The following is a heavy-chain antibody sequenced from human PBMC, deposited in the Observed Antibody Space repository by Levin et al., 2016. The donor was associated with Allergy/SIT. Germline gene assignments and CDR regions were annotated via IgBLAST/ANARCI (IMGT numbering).Heavy chain of an antibody. CDR3: ARFPRRSGDGWYYFDY. D-gene: IGHD2-21*02. V-gene: IGHV4-34*01. CDR2: INDSGSS. J-gene: IGHJ4*02. Sequence: SETLSLTCTVSGGAINSYYWSWIRQPPGKGLEWIGEINDSGSSDYNPSLRGRVTISVDTSKKQFSLKLSSVSAADTAVYYCARFPRRSGDGWYYFDYWGRGTLVTVSS. CDR1: GGAINSYY.